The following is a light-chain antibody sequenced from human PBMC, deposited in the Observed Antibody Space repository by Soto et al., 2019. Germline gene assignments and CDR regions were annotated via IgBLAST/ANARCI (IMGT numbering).Light chain of an antibody. CDR1: EAIRTY. J-gene: IGKJ4*01. Sequence: DLQMTQSPSSVSASVGERVTITCRASEAIRTYLVWYQQKPGKAPDLLIYAASSLQSGVPSRFSGSGSGTEFTLTISSLQPEDVATYYCQQTNSFPLTFGGGTKVEIK. CDR2: AAS. V-gene: IGKV1-12*01. CDR3: QQTNSFPLT.